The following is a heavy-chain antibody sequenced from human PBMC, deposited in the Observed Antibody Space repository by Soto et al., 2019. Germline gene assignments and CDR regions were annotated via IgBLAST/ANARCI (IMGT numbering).Heavy chain of an antibody. V-gene: IGHV4-39*01. Sequence: SETLSLTCTVSGGSISSSSYYWGWIRQPPGKGLEWIGSIYYSGSTYYNPSLKSRVTISVDTSKNQFSLKLSSVTAADTAVYYCAGSHPEGMDVWGQGTTVTVSS. CDR1: GGSISSSSYY. J-gene: IGHJ6*02. CDR2: IYYSGST. CDR3: AGSHPEGMDV.